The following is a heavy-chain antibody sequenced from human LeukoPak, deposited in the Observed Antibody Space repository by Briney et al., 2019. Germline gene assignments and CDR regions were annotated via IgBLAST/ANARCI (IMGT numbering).Heavy chain of an antibody. CDR3: ARLRYYDSSRVKTYYFDY. V-gene: IGHV1-8*01. CDR1: GYTFTSYD. D-gene: IGHD3-22*01. Sequence: ASVKVSCKASGYTFTSYDINWVRQATGQGLEWMGWMNPNSGNTGYAQKFQGRVTMTRNTSTSTAYMELSSLKASDTAMYYCARLRYYDSSRVKTYYFDYWGQGTLVTVSS. J-gene: IGHJ4*02. CDR2: MNPNSGNT.